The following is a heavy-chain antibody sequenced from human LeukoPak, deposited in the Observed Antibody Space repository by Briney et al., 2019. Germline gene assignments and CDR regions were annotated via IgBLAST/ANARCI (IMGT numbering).Heavy chain of an antibody. D-gene: IGHD5-18*01. Sequence: GGSLRLSCTVSGFTVTSNSMSWVRQAPGKGLEWVANIKKDGSEKYYVDSVKGRFTISRDNAKTSLYLQMISLRAEDTAVYYCARHLSGVTGYTYGRGIDYWGQGTLVTVSS. V-gene: IGHV3-7*01. CDR3: ARHLSGVTGYTYGRGIDY. CDR2: IKKDGSEK. CDR1: GFTVTSNS. J-gene: IGHJ4*02.